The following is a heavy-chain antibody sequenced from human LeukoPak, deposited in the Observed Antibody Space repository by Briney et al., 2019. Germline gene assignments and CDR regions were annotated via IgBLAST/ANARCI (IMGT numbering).Heavy chain of an antibody. CDR3: ARDKMPNMGNY. CDR1: GGTFSSYA. J-gene: IGHJ4*02. D-gene: IGHD1-26*01. CDR2: IIPIFGTA. Sequence: SVKVSCKASGGTFSSYAISWVRQAPGQGLEWMGRIIPIFGTANYAQKFQGRVMITTDESTSTAYMELSSLRSEDTAVYYCARDKMPNMGNYWGQGTLVTVSS. V-gene: IGHV1-69*05.